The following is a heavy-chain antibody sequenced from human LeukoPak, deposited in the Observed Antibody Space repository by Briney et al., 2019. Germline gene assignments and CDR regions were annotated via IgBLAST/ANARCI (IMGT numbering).Heavy chain of an antibody. Sequence: PSETLSLTCTVSGGSLSSSSYYWGWIRQPPGKGLEWIGYIYDSGSTNYNPSLKSRVTISVDTSKNQFSLKLSSVTAADTAVYYCACLTTADAFDIWGQGTMVTVSS. CDR3: ACLTTADAFDI. J-gene: IGHJ3*02. V-gene: IGHV4-61*01. CDR1: GGSLSSSSYY. D-gene: IGHD3-22*01. CDR2: IYDSGST.